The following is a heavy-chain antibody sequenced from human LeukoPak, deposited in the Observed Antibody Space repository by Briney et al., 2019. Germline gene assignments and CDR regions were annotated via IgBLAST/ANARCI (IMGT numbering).Heavy chain of an antibody. CDR1: GGSISSYG. Sequence: SETLSLTCTVSGGSISSYGWSWIRQPPGKGLEWIGYIYYSGSTNYNPSLKSQVTISVDTSKNQFSLKLSSVTAADTAVYYCARLRSSSWLLIDYWGQGTLVTVSS. D-gene: IGHD6-13*01. J-gene: IGHJ4*02. V-gene: IGHV4-59*08. CDR3: ARLRSSSWLLIDY. CDR2: IYYSGST.